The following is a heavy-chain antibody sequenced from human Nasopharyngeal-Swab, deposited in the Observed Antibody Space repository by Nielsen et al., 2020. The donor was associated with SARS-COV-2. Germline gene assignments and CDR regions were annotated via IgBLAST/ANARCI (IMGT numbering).Heavy chain of an antibody. CDR2: IFSNDEK. V-gene: IGHV2-26*01. J-gene: IGHJ6*02. Sequence: WIRQPPGKALEWLAHIFSNDEKSYSTSLKSRLTISKDTSKSQVVLTMTNMDPVDTATYSCARTLLAAGGYYYYGMDVWGQGTRSPSP. CDR3: ARTLLAAGGYYYYGMDV. D-gene: IGHD6-13*01.